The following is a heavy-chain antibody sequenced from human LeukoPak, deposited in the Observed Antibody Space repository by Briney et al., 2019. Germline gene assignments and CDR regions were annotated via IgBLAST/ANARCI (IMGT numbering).Heavy chain of an antibody. V-gene: IGHV3-30-3*01. Sequence: GGSLRLSCAASGFTFSSYAMHWVRQAPGKGLEWVAVISYDGSNKYYADSVKGRFTISRDNSKNTLYLQTNSLRAEDTAVYYCARERVDTAMAAGGLDYWGQGTLVTVSS. CDR1: GFTFSSYA. D-gene: IGHD5-18*01. J-gene: IGHJ4*02. CDR2: ISYDGSNK. CDR3: ARERVDTAMAAGGLDY.